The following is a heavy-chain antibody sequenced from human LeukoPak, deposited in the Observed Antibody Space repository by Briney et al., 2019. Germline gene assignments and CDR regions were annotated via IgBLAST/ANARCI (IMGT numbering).Heavy chain of an antibody. Sequence: GGSLRLSCAASGFTFSSYAMSWVRQAPGKGLEWVSAISGSGGSTYYADSVRGRFTISRDNSKNTLYLQMNSLRAEGTAVYYCARADHCSGGSCSPDYWGQGTLVTVSS. V-gene: IGHV3-23*01. CDR3: ARADHCSGGSCSPDY. J-gene: IGHJ4*02. CDR1: GFTFSSYA. D-gene: IGHD2-15*01. CDR2: ISGSGGST.